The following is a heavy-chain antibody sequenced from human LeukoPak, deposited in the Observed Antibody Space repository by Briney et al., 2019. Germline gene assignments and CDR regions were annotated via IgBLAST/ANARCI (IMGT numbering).Heavy chain of an antibody. CDR3: ARQMYYFDSSGSYRGWFDP. Sequence: SGITNYNPSLKSRVTISVEKSKNQFSLKLTSVTAADTAVYYCARQMYYFDSSGSYRGWFDPWGQGTLVTVSS. J-gene: IGHJ5*02. V-gene: IGHV4-61*05. CDR2: SGIT. D-gene: IGHD3-22*01.